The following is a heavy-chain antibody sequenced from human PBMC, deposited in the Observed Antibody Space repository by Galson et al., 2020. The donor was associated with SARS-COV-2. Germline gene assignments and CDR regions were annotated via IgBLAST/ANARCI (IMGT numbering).Heavy chain of an antibody. CDR3: AHRRSDSDDGGDDGDFYFSAFDV. Sequence: SGPPLVHPKPTLTLICTFSGSSLTTSGVGVGWIRQPPGTAQKWLAIIHWVDDERSTPSLKRRLTITKDTSKNQVVLTMTNMDPGDTATYYCAHRRSDSDDGGDDGDFYFSAFDVWGQGTMVTVSS. CDR2: IHWVDDE. D-gene: IGHD2-21*01. J-gene: IGHJ3*01. V-gene: IGHV2-5*02. CDR1: GSSLTTSGVG.